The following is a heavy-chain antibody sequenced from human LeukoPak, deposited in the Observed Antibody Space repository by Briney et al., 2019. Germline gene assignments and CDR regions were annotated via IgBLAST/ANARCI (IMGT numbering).Heavy chain of an antibody. Sequence: GGSLRLSCAASGFTFSNYWMSWVRQAPGKGLEWLANINQDGSEIYYVDSVKGRFTISRDNAKNTLYLQMNSLRAEDTAVYYCARDPDLSGYSFFDYWGQGALVTVFS. CDR2: INQDGSEI. CDR1: GFTFSNYW. D-gene: IGHD3-22*01. CDR3: ARDPDLSGYSFFDY. J-gene: IGHJ4*02. V-gene: IGHV3-7*01.